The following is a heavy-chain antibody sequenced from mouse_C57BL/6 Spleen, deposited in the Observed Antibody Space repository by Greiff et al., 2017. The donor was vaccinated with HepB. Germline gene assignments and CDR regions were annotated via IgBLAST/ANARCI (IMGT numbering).Heavy chain of an antibody. CDR2: IDPETGGT. J-gene: IGHJ3*01. CDR3: TRCGNLLPFAY. D-gene: IGHD2-1*01. CDR1: GYTFTDYE. V-gene: IGHV1-15*01. Sequence: VQLQQSGAELVRPGASVTLSCKASGYTFTDYEMHWVKQTPVHGLEWIGAIDPETGGTAYNQKFKGKAILTADKSSSTAYMELRSLTSEDSAVYSCTRCGNLLPFAYWGQGTLVTVSA.